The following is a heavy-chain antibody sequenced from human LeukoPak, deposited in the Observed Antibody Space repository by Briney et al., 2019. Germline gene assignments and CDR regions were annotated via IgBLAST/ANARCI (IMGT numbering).Heavy chain of an antibody. Sequence: PGGSLRLSCAASGFTVSSNYMSWVRQAPGKGLEWVSAIYSGGSTYYADSVKGRFTISRDNSKNTLYLQMNSLRAEDTAVYYCARVGGYDSSGPRRGDAFDIWGQGTMVTVSS. D-gene: IGHD3-22*01. CDR1: GFTVSSNY. J-gene: IGHJ3*02. CDR2: IYSGGST. V-gene: IGHV3-53*01. CDR3: ARVGGYDSSGPRRGDAFDI.